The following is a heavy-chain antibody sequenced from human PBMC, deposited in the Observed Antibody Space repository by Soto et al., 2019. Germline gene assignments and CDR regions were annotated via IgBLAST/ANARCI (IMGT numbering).Heavy chain of an antibody. CDR3: ARGGSAADYYYYGMDV. Sequence: PGGSLRLSCAASGFTFSSYGMHWVRQAPGKGLEWVAVIWYDGSNKYYADSVKGRFTISRDNSKNTLYLQMNSLRAEDTAVYYCARGGSAADYYYYGMDVWGQGTTVTVSS. CDR1: GFTFSSYG. J-gene: IGHJ6*02. D-gene: IGHD2-2*01. CDR2: IWYDGSNK. V-gene: IGHV3-33*01.